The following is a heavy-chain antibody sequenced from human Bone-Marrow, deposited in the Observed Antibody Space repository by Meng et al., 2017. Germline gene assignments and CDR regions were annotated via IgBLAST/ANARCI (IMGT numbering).Heavy chain of an antibody. Sequence: GSLRLSCAVYGGSFSGYYWSWIRQPPGKGLEWIGEINHSGSTNYNPSLKSRVTISVDTSKNQFSLKLSSVTAADTAVYYCARNDFWSGYYSGDVWGQGTTVTVSS. CDR2: INHSGST. CDR3: ARNDFWSGYYSGDV. V-gene: IGHV4-34*01. J-gene: IGHJ6*02. CDR1: GGSFSGYY. D-gene: IGHD3-3*01.